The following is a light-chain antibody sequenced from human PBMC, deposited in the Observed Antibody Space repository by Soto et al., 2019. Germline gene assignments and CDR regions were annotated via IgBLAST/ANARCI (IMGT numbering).Light chain of an antibody. J-gene: IGKJ5*01. CDR3: QQNYKSLIT. Sequence: EIVRTQSPVTLSVSAGKRETPSCRSSQSVSKHYLAWYQHKPGQAPRLLVYGASSRATGIPDRCSGSGSRTDFTLTSSSLQPEDFTTYYCQQNYKSLITFGQGTRLEI. V-gene: IGKV3-20*01. CDR2: GAS. CDR1: QSVSKHY.